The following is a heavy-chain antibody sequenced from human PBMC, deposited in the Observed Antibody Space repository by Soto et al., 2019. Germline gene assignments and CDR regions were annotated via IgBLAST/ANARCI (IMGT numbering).Heavy chain of an antibody. CDR1: GFTFSSYG. J-gene: IGHJ6*02. Sequence: PGGSLRLSCAASGFTFSSYGMHWVRQAPGKGLEWVSAISGSGISTYYADSVKGRFTISRDNSKNTLYLQMNSLRAEDTAVYYCAKEKAYSSGWDGMDVWGQGTAVTVSS. D-gene: IGHD6-19*01. CDR2: ISGSGIST. V-gene: IGHV3-23*01. CDR3: AKEKAYSSGWDGMDV.